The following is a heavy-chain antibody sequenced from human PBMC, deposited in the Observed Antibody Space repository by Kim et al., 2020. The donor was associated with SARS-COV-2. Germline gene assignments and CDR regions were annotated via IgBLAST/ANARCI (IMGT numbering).Heavy chain of an antibody. Sequence: SYSPSFQGQVTFSADKSVSTAYLQWSSLRASDTAIYYCARRHSGGYYYDSWGQGTLITVSS. CDR3: ARRHSGGYYYDS. V-gene: IGHV5-51*01. D-gene: IGHD3-22*01. J-gene: IGHJ5*01.